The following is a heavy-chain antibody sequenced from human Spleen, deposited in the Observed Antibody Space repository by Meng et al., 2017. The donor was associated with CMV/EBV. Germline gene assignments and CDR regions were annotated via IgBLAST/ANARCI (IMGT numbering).Heavy chain of an antibody. CDR3: ARDRLTDQSSTSLSNWFDP. Sequence: GSLRLSCAASGFTFSSYSMNWVRQAPGKGLEWVSSISSSSSYIYYADSVKGRFTISRDNAKNSLYLQMNSLRAEDTAVYYCARDRLTDQSSTSLSNWFDPWGQGTLVTVSS. D-gene: IGHD2-2*01. J-gene: IGHJ5*02. V-gene: IGHV3-21*01. CDR2: ISSSSSYI. CDR1: GFTFSSYS.